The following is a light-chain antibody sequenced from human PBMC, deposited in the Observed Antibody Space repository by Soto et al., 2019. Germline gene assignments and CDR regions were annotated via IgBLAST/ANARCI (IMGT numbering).Light chain of an antibody. V-gene: IGKV1-5*03. CDR2: KAS. CDR3: QQYDSYSPYT. J-gene: IGKJ2*01. Sequence: DIQMTQFPPTLSASIGDRVTITCRASQTISRSLAWYQQKPGKAPKLLIYKASTLETGVPSRFSGSGSGTEFALTISSLQPDNFATYYGQQYDSYSPYTFGQGTRLEIK. CDR1: QTISRS.